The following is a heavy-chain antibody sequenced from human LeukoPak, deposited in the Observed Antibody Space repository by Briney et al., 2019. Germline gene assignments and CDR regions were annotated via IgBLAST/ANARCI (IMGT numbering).Heavy chain of an antibody. CDR1: GFTFSSYE. V-gene: IGHV3-48*03. D-gene: IGHD3-22*01. CDR3: ASPSSGQSFDI. J-gene: IGHJ3*02. CDR2: ISGSGSII. Sequence: PGGSLRLSCAASGFTFSSYEMNWVRQAPGKGLEWVSYISGSGSIIYYADSVKGRFTISRDKSKNTLYLQMNSLRVEDTAFYYCASPSSGQSFDIWGQGTMVIVSS.